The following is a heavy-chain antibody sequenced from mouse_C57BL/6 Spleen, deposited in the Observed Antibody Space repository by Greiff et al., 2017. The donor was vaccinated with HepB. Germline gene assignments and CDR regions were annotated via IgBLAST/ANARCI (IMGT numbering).Heavy chain of an antibody. CDR3: ASGDGYYGGAMDY. CDR1: GYTFTSYW. J-gene: IGHJ4*01. D-gene: IGHD2-3*01. CDR2: IDPSDSYT. V-gene: IGHV1-59*01. Sequence: QVQLQQPGAELVRPGTSVKLSCKASGYTFTSYWMHWVKQRPGQGLEWIGVIDPSDSYTNYNQKFKGKATLTVDTSSSTAYMQLSSLTSEDSAVYYCASGDGYYGGAMDYWGQGTSVTVSS.